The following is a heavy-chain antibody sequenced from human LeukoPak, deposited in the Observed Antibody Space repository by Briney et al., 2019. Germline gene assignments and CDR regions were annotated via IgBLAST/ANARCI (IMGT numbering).Heavy chain of an antibody. CDR1: GGSISSSSYY. V-gene: IGHV4-39*01. J-gene: IGHJ6*02. D-gene: IGHD6-6*01. CDR2: IYYSGST. CDR3: ACQPGIAARWSYYYGMDV. Sequence: PSETLSLTCTVSGGSISSSSYYWGWIRQPPGKGLEWIGSIYYSGSTYYSPSLKSRVTISVDTSKNQFSLKLSSVTAADTAVYYCACQPGIAARWSYYYGMDVWGQGTTVTVSS.